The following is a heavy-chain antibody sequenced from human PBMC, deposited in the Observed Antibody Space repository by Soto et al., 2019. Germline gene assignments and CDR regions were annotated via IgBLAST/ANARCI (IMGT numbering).Heavy chain of an antibody. J-gene: IGHJ6*02. V-gene: IGHV3-30*18. CDR3: AKDLSGARWYYDALDV. CDR2: TSYDGTNK. CDR1: GFTFSTHG. D-gene: IGHD2-15*01. Sequence: GGSLILSCEVSGFTFSTHGMHWVRQAPGKGLEWVAGTSYDGTNKYYARSVQGRFTISRENSMKTLYLQMNSLRTEDTAVYYCAKDLSGARWYYDALDVWGQGTTVTVSS.